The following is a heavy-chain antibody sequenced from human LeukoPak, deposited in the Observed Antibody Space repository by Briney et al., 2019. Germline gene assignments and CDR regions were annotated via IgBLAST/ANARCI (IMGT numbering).Heavy chain of an antibody. CDR3: AREGGNWGVFDY. J-gene: IGHJ4*02. Sequence: GGSLRLSCAASGFTFSSYWMHWVRQAPGKGLVWVSRINSDGSSTSYADSVKGRFTISRDNAKNTLYLQMNSLRAEDTAVYYCAREGGNWGVFDYWGQGTLVTVSS. V-gene: IGHV3-74*01. CDR1: GFTFSSYW. CDR2: INSDGSST. D-gene: IGHD4-23*01.